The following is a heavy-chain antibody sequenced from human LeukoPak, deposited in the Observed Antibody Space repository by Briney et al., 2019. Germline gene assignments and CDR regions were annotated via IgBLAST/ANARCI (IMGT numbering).Heavy chain of an antibody. CDR3: ARELVLRQDFGRAFDI. CDR1: GGSISSGGYY. J-gene: IGHJ3*02. D-gene: IGHD3-3*01. CDR2: IYYSGST. V-gene: IGHV4-31*03. Sequence: SVTLSLTCTVSGGSISSGGYYWSWIRQHPGKGLEWIGYIYYSGSTYYNPSLKSRVTISVDTSKNQFSLKLSSVTAADTAVYYCARELVLRQDFGRAFDIWGQGTMVTVSS.